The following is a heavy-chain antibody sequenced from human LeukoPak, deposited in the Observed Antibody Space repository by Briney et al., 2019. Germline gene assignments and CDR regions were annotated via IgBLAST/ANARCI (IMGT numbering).Heavy chain of an antibody. CDR1: GFTVSSNY. Sequence: GGSLRLSCAASGFTVSSNYMSWVRQAPGKGLEWVSVIYTGGSTYYADSVKGRFTISKDTSKNTVYLQMNSLRAEDTAVYFCAKTGSGFYSDWGQGTLVTVSS. V-gene: IGHV3-53*01. CDR3: AKTGSGFYSD. J-gene: IGHJ4*02. CDR2: IYTGGST. D-gene: IGHD3-22*01.